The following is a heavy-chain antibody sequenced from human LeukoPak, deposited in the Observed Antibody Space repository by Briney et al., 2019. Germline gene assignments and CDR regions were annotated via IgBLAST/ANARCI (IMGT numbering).Heavy chain of an antibody. Sequence: PSETLSLTCAVYGGSFSGYYWSWIRQPPGKGLEWIGEITLSGSTNYNPSLKSRVTISVDTSKNQFSLKLSSVTAADTAVYYCARGRPVLLWFGEPSNWFDPWGQGTLVTVSS. D-gene: IGHD3-10*01. V-gene: IGHV4-34*01. CDR2: ITLSGST. CDR1: GGSFSGYY. CDR3: ARGRPVLLWFGEPSNWFDP. J-gene: IGHJ5*02.